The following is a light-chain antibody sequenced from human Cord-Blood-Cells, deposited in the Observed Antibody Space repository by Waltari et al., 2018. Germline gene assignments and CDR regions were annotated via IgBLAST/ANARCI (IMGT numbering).Light chain of an antibody. CDR3: SSYAGSNKNV. J-gene: IGLJ1*01. CDR1: TSDVGRYNS. CDR2: EVS. Sequence: QSALTQPPSASGSPGQSVTISCPGTTSDVGRYNSGPGYQQHPGKAPKTMIYEVSKRPAGVPDRFSGSKSGNTASLTVSGLQAEDEADYYCSSYAGSNKNVFGTGTKVTVL. V-gene: IGLV2-8*01.